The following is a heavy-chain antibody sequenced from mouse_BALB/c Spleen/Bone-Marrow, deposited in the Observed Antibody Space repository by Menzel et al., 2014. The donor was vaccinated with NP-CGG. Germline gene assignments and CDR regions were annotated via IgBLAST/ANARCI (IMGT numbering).Heavy chain of an antibody. CDR1: GYTFTSYW. V-gene: IGHV1-69*02. CDR2: IDPSDSYT. Sequence: QVQLQQSGAELVKPGASVKLSCKASGYTFTSYWMHWVKQRPGQGLEWIGGIDPSDSYTNYNQKFKGKATLTVDKSSSTACMQLSSLTSEDSAVYFCARWLLRYYAMDDWGQGTSVTVSS. J-gene: IGHJ4*01. CDR3: ARWLLRYYAMDD. D-gene: IGHD2-3*01.